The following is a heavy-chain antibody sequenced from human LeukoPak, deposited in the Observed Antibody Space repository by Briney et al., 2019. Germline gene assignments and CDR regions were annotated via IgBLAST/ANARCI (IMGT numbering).Heavy chain of an antibody. Sequence: SETLSLTCTVSGGSISSGDYYWSWIRQPPGKGLEWIGYIYYSGSTYYNPSPKSRVTISVDTSKNQFSLKLSSVTAADTAVYYCARDPLDYYGSGTFDYWGQGTLVTVSS. CDR1: GGSISSGDYY. J-gene: IGHJ4*02. D-gene: IGHD3-10*01. CDR2: IYYSGST. V-gene: IGHV4-30-4*01. CDR3: ARDPLDYYGSGTFDY.